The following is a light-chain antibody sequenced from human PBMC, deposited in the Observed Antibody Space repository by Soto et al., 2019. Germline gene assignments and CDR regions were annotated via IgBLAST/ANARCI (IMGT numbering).Light chain of an antibody. Sequence: QSALTQPPSVSGAPGQRVTISCTGSSSNIGAGYDVHWYQQLPGTAPKLLIYGNSNRPSGVPDRFSGSKSGTSASLAITGLQAEDEADYYCQSYDSSLSHVVFGGGTKLTVL. V-gene: IGLV1-40*01. CDR2: GNS. J-gene: IGLJ2*01. CDR1: SSNIGAGYD. CDR3: QSYDSSLSHVV.